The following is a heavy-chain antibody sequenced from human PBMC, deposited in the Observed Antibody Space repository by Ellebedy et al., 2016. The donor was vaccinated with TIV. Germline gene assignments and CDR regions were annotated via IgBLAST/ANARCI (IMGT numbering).Heavy chain of an antibody. D-gene: IGHD1-1*01. J-gene: IGHJ4*02. CDR2: IKQGGSEI. CDR3: VREASIGQTVFFDY. CDR1: GFTFSNYC. Sequence: GESLKISCAASGFTFSNYCMSWVRQAPGKGLEWVANIKQGGSEIHYADSVKGRFTISRDDAKNTVYLHMNSLRDEDTAVYYCVREASIGQTVFFDYWGQGALVTVSS. V-gene: IGHV3-7*01.